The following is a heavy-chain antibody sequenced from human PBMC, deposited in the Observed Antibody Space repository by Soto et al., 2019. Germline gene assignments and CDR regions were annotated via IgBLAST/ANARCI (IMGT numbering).Heavy chain of an antibody. CDR1: GFTFSSYA. J-gene: IGHJ4*02. CDR3: ARGRYYDSSGYYPPPADY. D-gene: IGHD3-22*01. CDR2: ISYDGSNK. Sequence: GGSLRLSCAASGFTFSSYAMHWVRQAPGKGLEWVAVISYDGSNKYYADSVKGRFTISRDNSKNTLYLQMNSLRAEDTAVYYCARGRYYDSSGYYPPPADYWGQGTLVTVSS. V-gene: IGHV3-30-3*01.